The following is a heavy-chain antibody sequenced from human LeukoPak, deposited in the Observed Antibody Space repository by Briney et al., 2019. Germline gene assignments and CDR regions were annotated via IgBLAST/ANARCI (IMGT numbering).Heavy chain of an antibody. V-gene: IGHV1-2*06. J-gene: IGHJ4*02. CDR2: IDPDSGVT. Sequence: EASVKVSCXASGYTFTDYYIHWVRQAPGQGLEWMGRIDPDSGVTNSAQNFQGRVTMTRDTSITTAYMELSGLRSDDTAVYYCARDQARTTTWYLYMNYWGQGTLVTVSS. CDR1: GYTFTDYY. CDR3: ARDQARTTTWYLYMNY. D-gene: IGHD3/OR15-3a*01.